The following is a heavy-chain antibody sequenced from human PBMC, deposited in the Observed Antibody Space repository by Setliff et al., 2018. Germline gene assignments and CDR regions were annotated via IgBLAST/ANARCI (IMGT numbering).Heavy chain of an antibody. CDR1: GYTFSNYG. Sequence: ASVKVSCKASGYTFSNYGITWVRQAPGQGLEWMGWISGYNGNTKYAQKLQGRVTMTTDTSTSTAYLELRSLTSDDTAVYYCARLVRYCTRISCQRTPGAEYWGQGTLVTVSS. CDR2: ISGYNGNT. D-gene: IGHD2-2*01. J-gene: IGHJ4*02. CDR3: ARLVRYCTRISCQRTPGAEY. V-gene: IGHV1-18*01.